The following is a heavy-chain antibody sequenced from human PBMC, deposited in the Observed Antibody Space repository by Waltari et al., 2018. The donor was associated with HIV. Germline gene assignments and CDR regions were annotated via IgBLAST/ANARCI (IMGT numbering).Heavy chain of an antibody. V-gene: IGHV4-61*02. CDR2: VYTSGSA. D-gene: IGHD3-9*01. Sequence: QVQLQESGPGLVKPSQTLSITCTVSGASITSGDHYWTWIRQPAGKGLEWIGRVYTSGSANYNPSLRSRVTMSLDTSKNQFSLKLTSVTAADTAVYYCARGLDILTGHYHWFLDVWGRGTLVTVSS. CDR1: GASITSGDHY. CDR3: ARGLDILTGHYHWFLDV. J-gene: IGHJ2*01.